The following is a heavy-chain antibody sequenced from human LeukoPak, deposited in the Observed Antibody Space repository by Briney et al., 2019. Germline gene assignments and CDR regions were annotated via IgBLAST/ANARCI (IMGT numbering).Heavy chain of an antibody. Sequence: ASVKVSCKASGYTFTSYYLHWVRQAPGQGLEWMGIIIPSAGSTNYAQKFQGRVTMTRDTSTSTVHMELTSLRPEDTAVYYCVREEVGGYFDYWGQGTLVTVSS. CDR2: IIPSAGST. CDR1: GYTFTSYY. V-gene: IGHV1-46*01. D-gene: IGHD1-26*01. CDR3: VREEVGGYFDY. J-gene: IGHJ4*02.